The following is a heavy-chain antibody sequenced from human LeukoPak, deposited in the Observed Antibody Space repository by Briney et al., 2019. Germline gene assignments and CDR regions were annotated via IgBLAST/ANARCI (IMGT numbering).Heavy chain of an antibody. CDR2: IFPGASDT. CDR3: ARHVDSSSWSPFVY. J-gene: IGHJ4*02. Sequence: GLSLNISCKGSGYSLTTDWIGWARQMPAKGLEWMGIIFPGASDTTYSPSFQGQVTISADKSISTAYLQWSSLKAPDTAMYYCARHVDSSSWSPFVYWGQGTLVAVSS. D-gene: IGHD6-13*01. V-gene: IGHV5-51*01. CDR1: GYSLTTDW.